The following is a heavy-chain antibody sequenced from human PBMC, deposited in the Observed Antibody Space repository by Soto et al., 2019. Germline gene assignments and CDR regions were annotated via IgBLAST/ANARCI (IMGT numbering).Heavy chain of an antibody. CDR1: GFTFSSYG. J-gene: IGHJ4*02. D-gene: IGHD3-10*01. Sequence: GGSLRLSCAASGFTFSSYGMHWVRQAPGKGLEWVAVISYDGSNKYYADSVKGRFTISRDNSKNTLYLQMNSLRAEDTAVYYCALNYGSGSHRAFDYWGQGALVTVSS. CDR2: ISYDGSNK. V-gene: IGHV3-30*03. CDR3: ALNYGSGSHRAFDY.